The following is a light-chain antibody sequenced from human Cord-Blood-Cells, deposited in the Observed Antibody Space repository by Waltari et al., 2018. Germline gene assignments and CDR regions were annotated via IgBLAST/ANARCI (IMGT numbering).Light chain of an antibody. CDR2: AAS. V-gene: IGKV1-39*01. Sequence: DLQMTQSPSSLSASVGDSVTLPCRASQSISSYLNWYQQKPGKAPKLLIYAASSLQSGVPSRFSGSGSGTDFTLTISSLQPEDFATYYCQQSYSTPQTFGGGTKVEIK. CDR3: QQSYSTPQT. J-gene: IGKJ4*01. CDR1: QSISSY.